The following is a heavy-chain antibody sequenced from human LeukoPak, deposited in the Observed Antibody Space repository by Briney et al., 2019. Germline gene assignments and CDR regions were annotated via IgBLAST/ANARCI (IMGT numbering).Heavy chain of an antibody. D-gene: IGHD5-18*01. CDR1: GFDFRSYA. V-gene: IGHV3-30*04. Sequence: PGGSLRLSCAASGFDFRSYAMHWVRQAPGKGLEWVSLISYHGTNTYYADSVKGRFTISRDNSKNTVLLQMTRLRVEDTAVYYCARDGANTYGRAFDFWGQGMQVTVSS. CDR2: ISYHGTNT. CDR3: ARDGANTYGRAFDF. J-gene: IGHJ4*02.